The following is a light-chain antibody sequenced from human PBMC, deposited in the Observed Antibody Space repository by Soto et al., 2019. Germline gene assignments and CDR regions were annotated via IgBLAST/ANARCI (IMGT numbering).Light chain of an antibody. J-gene: IGKJ5*01. CDR1: QSVSKSY. CDR3: QQYGSSPPIT. CDR2: GAS. Sequence: EIVFTQSPGTLSLSPGERATLSCRASQSVSKSYLAWYQQKPGQAPRLLTYGASSTATCIPGRISGSGSGTDFTSLISRIDAEDFAGDYCQQYGSSPPITFGQGTRLEIK. V-gene: IGKV3-20*01.